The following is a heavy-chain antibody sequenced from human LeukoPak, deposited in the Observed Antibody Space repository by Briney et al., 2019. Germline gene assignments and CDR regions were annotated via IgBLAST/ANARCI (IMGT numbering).Heavy chain of an antibody. D-gene: IGHD3-22*01. Sequence: SETLSLTCSVSGGSISSYYWSWIRQPPGKGLEWIGYIYYSGSTNYNPSLKSRVTISVDTSKNQFSLKLSSVTAADTAVYYCARVPTYYYDSSGYYPYYYYYYMDVWGKGTTVTVSS. CDR2: IYYSGST. V-gene: IGHV4-59*01. J-gene: IGHJ6*03. CDR1: GGSISSYY. CDR3: ARVPTYYYDSSGYYPYYYYYYMDV.